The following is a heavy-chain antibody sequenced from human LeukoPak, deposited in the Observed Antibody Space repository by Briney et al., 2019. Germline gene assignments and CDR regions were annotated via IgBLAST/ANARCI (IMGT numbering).Heavy chain of an antibody. CDR2: IIPIFGTA. CDR3: ASGGRPYYDSSGYHGGAFDI. Sequence: SVRVSCTASGFTFSSYAISWVRQAPGQGLEWMGGIIPIFGTANYAQTLQGRVTITTDESTSTAYMELSSLRSEDTAGYYCASGGRPYYDSSGYHGGAFDIWGQGTMVTVSS. J-gene: IGHJ3*02. V-gene: IGHV1-69*05. D-gene: IGHD3-22*01. CDR1: GFTFSSYA.